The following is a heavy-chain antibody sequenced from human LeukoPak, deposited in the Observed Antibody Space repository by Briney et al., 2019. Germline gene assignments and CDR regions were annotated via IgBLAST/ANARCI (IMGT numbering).Heavy chain of an antibody. CDR2: ISYDGSNK. V-gene: IGHV3-30*18. D-gene: IGHD1-26*01. Sequence: GRSLRLSCAASGFTFSSYGMHWVRQAPGKGLECVAVISYDGSNKYYADSVKGRFTISRDNSKNTLYLQMNSLRAEDTAVYYCAKGSGSFYYGMDVWGQGTTVTVSS. CDR1: GFTFSSYG. CDR3: AKGSGSFYYGMDV. J-gene: IGHJ6*02.